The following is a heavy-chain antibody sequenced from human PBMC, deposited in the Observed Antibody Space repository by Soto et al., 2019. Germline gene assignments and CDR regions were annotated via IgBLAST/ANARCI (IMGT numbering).Heavy chain of an antibody. J-gene: IGHJ5*02. CDR3: ARDSSRFGFDP. V-gene: IGHV4-61*01. Sequence: SESLSLTGTVSVGSGSSGSYYWSWIRQPPGKGLEWIGYIYYSGSTNYNPSLKSRVTISVDTSKNQFSLKLSSVTAADTAVYYCARDSSRFGFDPWGQGTLVTVSS. CDR2: IYYSGST. D-gene: IGHD3-3*01. CDR1: VGSGSSGSYY.